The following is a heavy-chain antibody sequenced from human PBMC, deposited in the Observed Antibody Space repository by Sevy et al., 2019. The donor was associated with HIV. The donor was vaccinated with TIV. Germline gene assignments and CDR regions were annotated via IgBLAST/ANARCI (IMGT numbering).Heavy chain of an antibody. CDR3: AAYVIGGSGQGY. D-gene: IGHD3-10*01. V-gene: IGHV4-31*03. Sequence: SETLSLTCSVSGGSISRGGYHWSWIRQHPGMGLEWIGHIYHSGIVRHNPSLESRVIISIDPPNNQFSLRVNSVTAADSAVYYCAAYVIGGSGQGYWGLGTLVTVSS. J-gene: IGHJ4*02. CDR2: IYHSGIV. CDR1: GGSISRGGYH.